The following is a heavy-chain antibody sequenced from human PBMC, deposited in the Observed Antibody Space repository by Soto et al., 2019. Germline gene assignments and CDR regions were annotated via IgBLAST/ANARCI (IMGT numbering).Heavy chain of an antibody. CDR2: ISSSSNSI. CDR1: GLSLSSYN. V-gene: IGHV3-21*01. CDR3: ARAFAGTSSSDY. J-gene: IGHJ4*02. Sequence: GGSLRRCCGRAGLSLSSYNMIWVRQALGKGLEWVSFISSSSNSIYYAASVQGRFTISRDNAKNSLALQMNSLRVEDTAVYYCARAFAGTSSSDYWGQGTLVPVSP. D-gene: IGHD2-21*01.